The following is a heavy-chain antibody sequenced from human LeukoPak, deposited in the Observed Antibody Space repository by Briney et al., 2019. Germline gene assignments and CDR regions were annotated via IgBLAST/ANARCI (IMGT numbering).Heavy chain of an antibody. V-gene: IGHV1-46*01. CDR3: ARGQDYYGSGSYYRGTNWFDP. Sequence: AASVKVSCKASGYTFTSYYMHWVRQAPGQGLEWMGIINPSGGSTSYAQKFQGRVTMTRDTSTSTVYMELSSLRSEDTAVYYCARGQDYYGSGSYYRGTNWFDPWGQGTLVTVSS. CDR2: INPSGGST. J-gene: IGHJ5*02. D-gene: IGHD3-10*01. CDR1: GYTFTSYY.